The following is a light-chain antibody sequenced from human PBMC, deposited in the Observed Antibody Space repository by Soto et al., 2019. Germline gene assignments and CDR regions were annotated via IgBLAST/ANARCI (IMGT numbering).Light chain of an antibody. CDR3: QTWGTGIHV. J-gene: IGLJ3*02. CDR1: SGHSSYA. V-gene: IGLV4-69*01. CDR2: LNSDGSH. Sequence: QLVLTQSPSASASLGASVKLTCTLSSGHSSYAIAWHQQQPEKGPRYLMKLNSDGSHSKGDGIPDRFSGSSSGAERYLTISSLQSEDEADYYCQTWGTGIHVFGGGTSSPS.